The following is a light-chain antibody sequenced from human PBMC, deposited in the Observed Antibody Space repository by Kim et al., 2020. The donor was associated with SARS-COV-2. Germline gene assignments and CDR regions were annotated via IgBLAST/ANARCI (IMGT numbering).Light chain of an antibody. Sequence: DIQMTQSPSSLSASVGDRVTITCRASQTITNCLHWYQQKPGIAPKLLISTASNLQDGVPSRFSGSGSGTDFTLTIDSLQPEDFATYHCHQTYSTPYTFGQGTKLEIK. J-gene: IGKJ2*01. CDR2: TAS. CDR3: HQTYSTPYT. CDR1: QTITNC. V-gene: IGKV1-39*01.